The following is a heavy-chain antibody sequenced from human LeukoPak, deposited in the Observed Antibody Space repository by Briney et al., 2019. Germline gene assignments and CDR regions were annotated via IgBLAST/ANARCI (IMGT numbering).Heavy chain of an antibody. V-gene: IGHV3-33*01. CDR3: ATTPRIAAAGYYYYGMDV. CDR2: IWYDGSNK. CDR1: GFTFSSYG. Sequence: GGSLRLSCAASGFTFSSYGMHWVRQAPGKGLEGVAVIWYDGSNKYYADSVKGRFTISRDNSKNTLYLQMNSLRAEDTAVYYCATTPRIAAAGYYYYGMDVWGQGTTVTVSS. D-gene: IGHD6-13*01. J-gene: IGHJ6*02.